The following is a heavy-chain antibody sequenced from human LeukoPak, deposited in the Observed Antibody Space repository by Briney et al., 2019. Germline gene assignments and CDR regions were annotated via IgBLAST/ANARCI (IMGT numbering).Heavy chain of an antibody. CDR3: ARGMGGYGGYDY. Sequence: GGSLRLSCAASGSTVSNNYMSWVRQAPGKGLEWVSVIYSGGSSYYADSVKGRFTISRDNSKNTVYLQMNSLRVEDTAVYYCARGMGGYGGYDYWGQGTLVTVSS. J-gene: IGHJ4*02. D-gene: IGHD5-12*01. CDR2: IYSGGSS. CDR1: GSTVSNNY. V-gene: IGHV3-66*01.